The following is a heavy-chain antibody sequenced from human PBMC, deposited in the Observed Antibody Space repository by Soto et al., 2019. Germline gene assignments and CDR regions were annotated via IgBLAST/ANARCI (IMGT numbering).Heavy chain of an antibody. V-gene: IGHV4-39*01. CDR2: IYYSGST. D-gene: IGHD6-13*01. Sequence: SETLSLTCTISGGSISSSSYYWGWIRQPPGKGLEWIGSIYYSGSTYYNPSLKNRVTISVDTSKNQFSLKLSSVTAADTAVYYCASLWGSSWYVPYYYYYYGMDVWGQGTTVT. CDR3: ASLWGSSWYVPYYYYYYGMDV. J-gene: IGHJ6*02. CDR1: GGSISSSSYY.